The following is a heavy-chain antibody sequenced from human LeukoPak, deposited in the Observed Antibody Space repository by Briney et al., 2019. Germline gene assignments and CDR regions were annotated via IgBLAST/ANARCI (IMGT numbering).Heavy chain of an antibody. V-gene: IGHV3-23*01. Sequence: GGSLRLSCAASGLTFSSYAMSWVRQAPGEGLEWVSAIVGSGGTTYYADSVKGRFTISRDNSKNTLYLQMNSLRAEDTAVYYCAKVPLSTVTTGENNGLDYWGQGTLVTVSS. CDR1: GLTFSSYA. D-gene: IGHD4-17*01. CDR2: IVGSGGTT. J-gene: IGHJ4*02. CDR3: AKVPLSTVTTGENNGLDY.